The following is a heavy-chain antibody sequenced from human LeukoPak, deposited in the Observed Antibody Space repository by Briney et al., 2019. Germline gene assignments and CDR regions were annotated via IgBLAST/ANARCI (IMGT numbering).Heavy chain of an antibody. V-gene: IGHV3-23*01. J-gene: IGHJ4*02. Sequence: PGGSLRLSCAASGFTFSSYTMSWVRQAPGKGLEWVSAISGSGGTTYYADSVKGRFTISRDNSKNTLYLQMNGLRAEDTAVYYCAKDERGWSFDYWGQGNLVTVSS. CDR1: GFTFSSYT. D-gene: IGHD6-19*01. CDR2: ISGSGGTT. CDR3: AKDERGWSFDY.